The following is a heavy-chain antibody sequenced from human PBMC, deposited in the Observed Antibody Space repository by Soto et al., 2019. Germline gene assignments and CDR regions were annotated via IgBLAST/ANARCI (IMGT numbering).Heavy chain of an antibody. D-gene: IGHD2-15*01. J-gene: IGHJ4*02. CDR1: GYTFATYW. V-gene: IGHV5-51*01. CDR3: ARRCDPSVGLCYPAFDY. CDR2: IYPGRSTA. Sequence: EVQLVQSGAEVKKPGESLKISCKGSGYTFATYWIGWVRQMPGKGLEWMGIIYPGRSTAIYSPSFQGQVTISADKSISAAYLQWSSLKASDTAIYYFARRCDPSVGLCYPAFDYWGQGTLVTVSS.